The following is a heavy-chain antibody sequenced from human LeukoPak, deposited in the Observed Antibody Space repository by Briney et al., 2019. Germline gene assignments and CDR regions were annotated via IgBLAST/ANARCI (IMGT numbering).Heavy chain of an antibody. CDR3: ARPLTGTTSLDY. CDR1: GFTVSTNY. V-gene: IGHV3-53*01. J-gene: IGHJ4*02. CDR2: IYSGDST. D-gene: IGHD1-7*01. Sequence: GGSLRLSCAASGFTVSTNYMSWVRQAPGKGLEWVSIIYSGDSTYYADSVKGRFTISRDNAKNSLYLQMNSLRAEDTAVYYCARPLTGTTSLDYWGQGTLVTVSS.